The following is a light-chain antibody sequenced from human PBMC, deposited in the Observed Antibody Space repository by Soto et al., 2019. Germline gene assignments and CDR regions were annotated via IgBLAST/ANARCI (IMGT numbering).Light chain of an antibody. Sequence: SYELTQAPSASVSPGQTASITCSGDELSKQYVYWYQQKPGQAPVLVIYKDTERASGIPERFSASSSGTTVTLTISGVRAEDESDYYCQSSDDTGNYYLFGTGTKGTDL. CDR2: KDT. CDR1: ELSKQY. J-gene: IGLJ1*01. V-gene: IGLV3-25*02. CDR3: QSSDDTGNYYL.